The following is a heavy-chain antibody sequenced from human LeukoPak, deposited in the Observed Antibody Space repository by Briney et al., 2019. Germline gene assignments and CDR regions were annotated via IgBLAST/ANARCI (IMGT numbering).Heavy chain of an antibody. CDR1: GFTFSSYA. CDR2: ISYDGSNK. CDR3: ARGLAVAGDY. D-gene: IGHD6-19*01. J-gene: IGHJ4*02. V-gene: IGHV3-30-3*01. Sequence: GGSLRLSCAASGFTFSSYAMHWVRQAPGKGLEWVAVISYDGSNKYYADSVKGRFTISRNNSKNTLYLQMNSLRAEDTAVYYCARGLAVAGDYWGQGTLVTVSS.